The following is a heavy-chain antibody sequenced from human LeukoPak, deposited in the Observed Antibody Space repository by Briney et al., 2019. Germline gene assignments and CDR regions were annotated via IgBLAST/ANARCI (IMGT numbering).Heavy chain of an antibody. CDR2: IIPIFGTA. CDR1: GGTFSSYA. CDR3: ARDVDNDAFVT. V-gene: IGHV1-69*05. Sequence: ASVKVSCKASGGTFSSYAISWVRQAPGQGLEWMGGIIPIFGTANYAQKFQGRVTVTTDESTSTAYMELSSLRSEATAVYYCARDVDNDAFVTWGQGTMVTVSS. J-gene: IGHJ3*02. D-gene: IGHD5-12*01.